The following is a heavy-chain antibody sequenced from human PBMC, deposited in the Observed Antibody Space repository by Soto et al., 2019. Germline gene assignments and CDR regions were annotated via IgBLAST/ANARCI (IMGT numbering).Heavy chain of an antibody. Sequence: QVQLQESGPGLVKPSQTLSLTCTVSGGSINSGGYYWSWIRQHPGKGLEWIGHFYYSGTTYSNPSLKSRVTILVDTSKNQLSLKLSSITAADTAVYYCARLGVSGPFDYWGQGTLDTVSS. V-gene: IGHV4-31*03. CDR2: FYYSGTT. CDR1: GGSINSGGYY. J-gene: IGHJ4*02. D-gene: IGHD3-16*01. CDR3: ARLGVSGPFDY.